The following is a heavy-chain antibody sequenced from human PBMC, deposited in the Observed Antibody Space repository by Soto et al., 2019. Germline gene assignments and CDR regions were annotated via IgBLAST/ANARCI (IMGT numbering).Heavy chain of an antibody. Sequence: GGSLRLSCAASGFTVSSNYMSWVRQAPGKGLEWVSVIYSGGSTYYADSVKGRFTISRDNSKNTLYLQMNSLRAEDTAVYYCAIGSGAYYYGMDVWGQGTTVTVSS. CDR2: IYSGGST. D-gene: IGHD3-10*01. CDR1: GFTVSSNY. V-gene: IGHV3-53*01. CDR3: AIGSGAYYYGMDV. J-gene: IGHJ6*02.